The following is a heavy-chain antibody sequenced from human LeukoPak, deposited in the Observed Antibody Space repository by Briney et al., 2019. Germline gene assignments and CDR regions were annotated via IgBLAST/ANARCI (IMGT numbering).Heavy chain of an antibody. J-gene: IGHJ4*02. CDR1: GFTFSSYV. Sequence: PGGSLRLSCAASGFTFSSYVMSWVRQAPGKGLEWVATVSGSGDRVYHADSVKGRFTISRDNSKNTIYLQMNSLRAEDTALYYCAKAAAAPGFNFWGQGTLVTVSS. D-gene: IGHD6-13*01. V-gene: IGHV3-23*01. CDR3: AKAAAAPGFNF. CDR2: VSGSGDRV.